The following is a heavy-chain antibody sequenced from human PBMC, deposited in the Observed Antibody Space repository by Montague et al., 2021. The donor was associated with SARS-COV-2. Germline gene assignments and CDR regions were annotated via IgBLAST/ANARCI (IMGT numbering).Heavy chain of an antibody. D-gene: IGHD5-12*01. CDR1: GGSISGYY. J-gene: IGHJ2*01. CDR3: AGDRGRFWHFDL. CDR2: IYYSGST. V-gene: IGHV4-59*01. Sequence: SETLSLTCTVSGGSISGYYWSWIRQSPGKGLEWIGYIYYSGSTKYNPSLKSRVTISVDTSKSQMSLRLNSVTAADTAVYYCAGDRGRFWHFDLWGRGTLVTVS.